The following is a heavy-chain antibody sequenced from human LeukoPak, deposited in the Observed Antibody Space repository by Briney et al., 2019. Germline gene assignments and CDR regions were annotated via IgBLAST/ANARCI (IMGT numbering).Heavy chain of an antibody. J-gene: IGHJ4*02. V-gene: IGHV3-30*18. D-gene: IGHD3-9*01. Sequence: GGSLRLSCAASGFTFSSYGMHWVRQAPGKGLEWVAVISYDGSNKYYADSVKGRFTISRDNSKNTLYLQMNSLRAEDTAVYYCAKEPYYDILTGYFTPLYYFDYWGQGTLVTVSS. CDR1: GFTFSSYG. CDR2: ISYDGSNK. CDR3: AKEPYYDILTGYFTPLYYFDY.